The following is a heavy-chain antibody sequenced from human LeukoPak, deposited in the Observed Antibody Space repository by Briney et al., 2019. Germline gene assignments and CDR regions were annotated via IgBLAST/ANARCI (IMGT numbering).Heavy chain of an antibody. J-gene: IGHJ1*01. Sequence: SVKVSCKASGGTFSSYAISWVRQAPGQGLEWKGGINPIFGTANYAQKFQGRVTITTDESTSTAYMELSSLRSEDTAVYYCAREVYDSSGYHAVEYFQHWGQGTLVTVSS. CDR2: INPIFGTA. D-gene: IGHD3-22*01. CDR3: AREVYDSSGYHAVEYFQH. CDR1: GGTFSSYA. V-gene: IGHV1-69*05.